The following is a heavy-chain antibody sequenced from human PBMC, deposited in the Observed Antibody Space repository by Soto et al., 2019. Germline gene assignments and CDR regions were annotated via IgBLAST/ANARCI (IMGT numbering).Heavy chain of an antibody. CDR2: INPNSGGT. CDR1: GYRFTGHY. CDR3: ARPWDIAPLIDH. J-gene: IGHJ4*02. Sequence: QVQLVQSGAEETKPGASVKVSCKASGYRFTGHYMYWVRQAPGQGLEWMGWINPNSGGTTYPQKFQGSVTMTTDTSTITAYMELSSLKSDDTAVYYCARPWDIAPLIDHWCQGTLVTVSS. D-gene: IGHD6-6*01. V-gene: IGHV1-2*02.